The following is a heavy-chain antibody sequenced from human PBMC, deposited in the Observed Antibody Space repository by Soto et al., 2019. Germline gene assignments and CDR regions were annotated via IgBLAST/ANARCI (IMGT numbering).Heavy chain of an antibody. D-gene: IGHD3-9*01. CDR2: IYSGGST. CDR3: AKVLTGYGSHFYYYYYGMDV. J-gene: IGHJ6*02. Sequence: PGGSLRLSCAASGFTVSRNYMSWVRQAPGKGLEWVSVIYSGGSTYYADSVKGRFTISRDNSKSTLYLQMNNLSTEDTAAYYCAKVLTGYGSHFYYYYYGMDVWGQGTTVTVSS. CDR1: GFTVSRNY. V-gene: IGHV3-53*05.